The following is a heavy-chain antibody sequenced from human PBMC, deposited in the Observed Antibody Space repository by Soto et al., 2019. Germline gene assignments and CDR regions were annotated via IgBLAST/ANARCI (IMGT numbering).Heavy chain of an antibody. CDR2: IHGGGGAT. D-gene: IGHD1-1*01. CDR1: GFTFSAYA. Sequence: EVQLLESGGGLVQPGGYLRLSCAASGFTFSAYAMGWVRQAPGKGLEWVSTIHGGGGATHYADSVKGRFTISRDVSKTTLYAQMNSLRAEDTAVYYCAKFEGNPLEYWYLDFWGRGTLVTVSS. V-gene: IGHV3-23*01. J-gene: IGHJ2*01. CDR3: AKFEGNPLEYWYLDF.